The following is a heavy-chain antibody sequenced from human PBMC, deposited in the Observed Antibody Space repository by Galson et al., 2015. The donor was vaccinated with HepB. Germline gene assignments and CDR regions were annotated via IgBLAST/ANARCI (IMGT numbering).Heavy chain of an antibody. J-gene: IGHJ4*02. Sequence: SVKVSCKASGYTFTNYYMHWVRQAPGQGLEWMGIINPSGGTTYYAQKFQGRVTMTRDTSTTTVYMELGSLRSEDTAVYYCARGVYSGSGTYELYYFDYWGQGTLVTVSS. CDR2: INPSGGTT. D-gene: IGHD3-10*01. V-gene: IGHV1-46*01. CDR1: GYTFTNYY. CDR3: ARGVYSGSGTYELYYFDY.